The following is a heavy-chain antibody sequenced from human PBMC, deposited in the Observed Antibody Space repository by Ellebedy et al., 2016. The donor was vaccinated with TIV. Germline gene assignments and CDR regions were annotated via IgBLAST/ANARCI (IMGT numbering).Heavy chain of an antibody. CDR3: AGGTSGWSLGY. V-gene: IGHV3-48*04. J-gene: IGHJ4*02. Sequence: GESLKISCVASGFTFSRYSMNWVRQAQGKGLEWLSSISGSGSIIYYADSVKGRFTVSRGSAKTSLSLQMNSLRAEDTAVYYCAGGTSGWSLGYWGQGTLVTVSS. D-gene: IGHD2-21*02. CDR2: ISGSGSII. CDR1: GFTFSRYS.